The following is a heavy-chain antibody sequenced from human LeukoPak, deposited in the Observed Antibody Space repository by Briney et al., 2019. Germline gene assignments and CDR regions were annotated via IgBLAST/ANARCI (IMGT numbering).Heavy chain of an antibody. CDR1: GGSISSYY. D-gene: IGHD3-10*01. V-gene: IGHV4-4*07. J-gene: IGHJ6*03. CDR3: ARVTESYGSGRRHNYYYYYMDV. CDR2: IYSSGST. Sequence: SETLSLTCTVSGGSISSYYWNWIRQSAGKGLEWIGRIYSSGSTNYNPSLKSRVTMSVDTSKNQISLKLSSVTAADTAVYYCARVTESYGSGRRHNYYYYYMDVWGKGTTVTISS.